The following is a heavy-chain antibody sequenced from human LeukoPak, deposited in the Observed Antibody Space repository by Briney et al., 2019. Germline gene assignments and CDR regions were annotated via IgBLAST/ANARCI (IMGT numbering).Heavy chain of an antibody. D-gene: IGHD5-12*01. Sequence: SETLSLTCTVSGGSISSYYWSWIRQPPGKGLEWIGYIYYSGSTNYNPSLKSRVTISVDTSKNQFSLKLSSVTAADTAVYYCAACGYSGYERGNFDYWGQGTLVTVSS. J-gene: IGHJ4*02. V-gene: IGHV4-59*01. CDR2: IYYSGST. CDR1: GGSISSYY. CDR3: AACGYSGYERGNFDY.